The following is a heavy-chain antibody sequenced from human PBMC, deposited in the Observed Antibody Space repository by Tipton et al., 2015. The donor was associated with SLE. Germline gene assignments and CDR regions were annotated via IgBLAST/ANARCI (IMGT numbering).Heavy chain of an antibody. CDR2: IYYSGST. CDR1: GGSFSGYY. D-gene: IGHD3-16*02. J-gene: IGHJ4*02. V-gene: IGHV4-59*08. Sequence: TLSLTCAVYGGSFSGYYWSWIRQPPGKGLEWIGYIYYSGSTNYNHSLKSRVTISVHTSKNQFSLKLNSVTAADTAVYYCARWCTSYGFRYWGQGTLVTVSS. CDR3: ARWCTSYGFRY.